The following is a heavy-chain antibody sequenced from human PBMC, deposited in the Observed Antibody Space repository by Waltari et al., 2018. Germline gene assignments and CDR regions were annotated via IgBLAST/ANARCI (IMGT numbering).Heavy chain of an antibody. CDR1: GFTFDDYA. D-gene: IGHD1-26*01. Sequence: EVQLVESGGGLVQPGRSLRLSCAASGFTFDDYAMHWVRQAPGKGLEWVSGISWNSGSIGYADSVKCRFTISRDNAKNSLYLQMNSLRAEDTALYYCAKDTLEWELLPLGPFDYWGQGTLFTVSS. CDR2: ISWNSGSI. CDR3: AKDTLEWELLPLGPFDY. V-gene: IGHV3-9*01. J-gene: IGHJ4*02.